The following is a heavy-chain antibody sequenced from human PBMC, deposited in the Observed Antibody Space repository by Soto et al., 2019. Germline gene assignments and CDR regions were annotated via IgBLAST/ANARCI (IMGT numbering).Heavy chain of an antibody. D-gene: IGHD2-21*02. J-gene: IGHJ4*02. CDR3: ARSIVVVTAADY. CDR1: GFTFSDYP. Sequence: GGSLRLSCAASGFTFSDYPMHWVRQAPGQRLEWMGWINAGNGNTKYSQKFQGRVTITRDTSASTAYMELSSLRSEDTAVYYCARSIVVVTAADYWGQGTPVTVSS. CDR2: INAGNGNT. V-gene: IGHV1-3*01.